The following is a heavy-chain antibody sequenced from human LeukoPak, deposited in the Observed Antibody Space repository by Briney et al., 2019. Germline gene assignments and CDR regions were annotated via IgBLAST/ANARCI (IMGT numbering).Heavy chain of an antibody. CDR1: GFTFISYW. J-gene: IGHJ4*02. D-gene: IGHD3-22*01. Sequence: GGSLRLSCAASGFTFISYWMHWVRQAPGKGLVWGSRINSDGSTTSYAASVKGRFTISRDTAKNTLYLQMNSLRAEDTAVYYCARGHHYYDSSAYYYWGQGTLVTVSS. CDR2: INSDGSTT. V-gene: IGHV3-74*01. CDR3: ARGHHYYDSSAYYY.